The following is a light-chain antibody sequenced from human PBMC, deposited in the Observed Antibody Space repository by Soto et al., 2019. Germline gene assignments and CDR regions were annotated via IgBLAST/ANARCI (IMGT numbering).Light chain of an antibody. V-gene: IGLV2-8*01. J-gene: IGLJ1*01. Sequence: QSALTQPPSASGSPGQSVTISCTGTSSDVGAYKFVSWYQQHPGKAPKVMIYEVTKRPSGVPDRFSGSKSGNTASLTVSGLQAEDEADYYCSSYAGSNNFVFGPGTKVTVL. CDR1: SSDVGAYKF. CDR3: SSYAGSNNFV. CDR2: EVT.